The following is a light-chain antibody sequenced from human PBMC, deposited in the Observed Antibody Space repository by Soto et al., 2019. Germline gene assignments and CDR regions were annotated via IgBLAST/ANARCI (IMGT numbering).Light chain of an antibody. CDR1: TSNLGRNV. Sequence: QSVLTQTPSASGTPGHRVTISCSGSTSNLGRNVVNWYQQLPGKAPKLVIHSNNQRPSGVPDRFSGSKSGTSASLAINGLQSEDEADYYCATWDLTLSAGVLFGGGTKLTVL. CDR2: SNN. J-gene: IGLJ2*01. V-gene: IGLV1-44*01. CDR3: ATWDLTLSAGVL.